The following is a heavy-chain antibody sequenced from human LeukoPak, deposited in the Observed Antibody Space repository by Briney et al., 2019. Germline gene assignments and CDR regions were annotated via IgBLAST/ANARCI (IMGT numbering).Heavy chain of an antibody. D-gene: IGHD3-10*01. J-gene: IGHJ4*02. CDR3: ARADNYGSILDY. V-gene: IGHV3-7*04. CDR1: GFTFSNYW. Sequence: GGSLRLSCAASGFTFSNYWMSWVRQSPGRGLEWVANIGRDGSAEYYVDSVGGRFTVSRDNAKNSLYLQIDSLRAEDTAVYYCARADNYGSILDYWGRGTLVTVSS. CDR2: IGRDGSAE.